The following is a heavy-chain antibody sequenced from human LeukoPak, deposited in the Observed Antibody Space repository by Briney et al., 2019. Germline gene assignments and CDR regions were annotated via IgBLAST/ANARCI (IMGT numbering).Heavy chain of an antibody. Sequence: GGSLRLSCAASGFTFSSYAMSWVRQAPGKGPEWVSAISGSGGSTYYADSVKGRFTISRDNSKNTLYLQMNSLRAEDTAVYYCAKCFAQTGDIVVVVAANLFDYWGQGTLVTVSS. J-gene: IGHJ4*02. CDR3: AKCFAQTGDIVVVVAANLFDY. CDR1: GFTFSSYA. V-gene: IGHV3-23*01. CDR2: ISGSGGST. D-gene: IGHD2-15*01.